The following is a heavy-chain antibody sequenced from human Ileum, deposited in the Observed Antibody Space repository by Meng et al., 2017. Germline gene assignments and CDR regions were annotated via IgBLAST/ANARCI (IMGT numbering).Heavy chain of an antibody. V-gene: IGHV6-1*01. J-gene: IGHJ4*02. D-gene: IGHD3-3*01. CDR3: ASGSGSLDY. CDR1: GGSVSSNIAA. CDR2: TYYRSKWYS. Sequence: QVQLHQSGPGLVKPSQTLSLTCAVSGGSVSSNIAAWNWIRQSPLRGLEWLGRTYYRSKWYSEYAVSVKSRISITPDTSKNQFSLQMNSVTPEDTVVYYCASGSGSLDYWGPGTLVTVSS.